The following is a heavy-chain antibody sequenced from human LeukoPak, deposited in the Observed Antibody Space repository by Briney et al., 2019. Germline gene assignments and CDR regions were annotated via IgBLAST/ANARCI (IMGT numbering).Heavy chain of an antibody. CDR3: ASLSTVTTLHAFDI. Sequence: PSETLSLTCTVSGGSISSSSYYWGWTRQPPGKGLEWIGSIYYSGSTYYNPSLKSRVTISVDTSKNQFSLKLSSVTAADTAVYYCASLSTVTTLHAFDIWGQGTMVTVSS. CDR2: IYYSGST. V-gene: IGHV4-39*01. D-gene: IGHD4-17*01. J-gene: IGHJ3*02. CDR1: GGSISSSSYY.